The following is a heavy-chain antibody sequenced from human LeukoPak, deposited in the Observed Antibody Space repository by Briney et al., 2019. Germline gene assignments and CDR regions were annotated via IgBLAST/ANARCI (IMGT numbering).Heavy chain of an antibody. CDR1: GFTFSSYG. V-gene: IGHV3-30*02. D-gene: IGHD6-19*01. CDR2: IWYDGSNK. J-gene: IGHJ6*03. Sequence: GGSLRLSCAASGFTFSSYGMHWVRQAPGKGLEWVAVIWYDGSNKYYADSVKGRFTISRDNSKNTLYLQMNSLRAEDTAVYYCAKDGAYSSGWYYGYYYYYMDVWGKGTTVTVSS. CDR3: AKDGAYSSGWYYGYYYYYMDV.